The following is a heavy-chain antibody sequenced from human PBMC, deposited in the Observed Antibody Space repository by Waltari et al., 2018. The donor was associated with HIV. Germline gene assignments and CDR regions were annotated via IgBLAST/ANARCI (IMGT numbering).Heavy chain of an antibody. J-gene: IGHJ4*02. V-gene: IGHV1-2*02. D-gene: IGHD6-19*01. CDR3: ARDTHWLAYLFDS. Sequence: QLQLVQSGAELTKPGVSVKVACRTSAYSFNGYSIHWVRQAPGQGLEWMGWINPDTGDTKYAQNFQGRVTMTRDTSINTAYMDLSSLRSDDTAVYYCARDTHWLAYLFDSWGQGTLVTVSS. CDR2: INPDTGDT. CDR1: AYSFNGYS.